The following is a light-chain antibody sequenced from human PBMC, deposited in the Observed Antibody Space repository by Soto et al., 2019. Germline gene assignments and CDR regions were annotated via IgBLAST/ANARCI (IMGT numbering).Light chain of an antibody. J-gene: IGKJ2*01. CDR3: HQYGTSPWT. CDR2: GAF. CDR1: QSIRSSY. V-gene: IGKV3-20*01. Sequence: EIVLAQSPGTLSLSPGERATLSCRASQSIRSSYLAWYQQKPGQAPRLLIYGAFSRAAAIPDRFSGTESGTDFTLTISRLEPEDYAMYYCHQYGTSPWTFGQGTKLEI.